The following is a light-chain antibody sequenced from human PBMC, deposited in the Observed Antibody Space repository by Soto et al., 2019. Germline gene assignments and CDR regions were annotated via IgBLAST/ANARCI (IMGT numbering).Light chain of an antibody. Sequence: DIQMTQSPSTLSASVGDRVTISCRASQSISSWLAWYQQKPGKGPKLLIYDASSLESGVPSRFSGSGSGTEFTLTISSLQPDDFATYYCQQYNSYPYTFGQGTKLEI. CDR2: DAS. J-gene: IGKJ2*01. CDR1: QSISSW. CDR3: QQYNSYPYT. V-gene: IGKV1-5*01.